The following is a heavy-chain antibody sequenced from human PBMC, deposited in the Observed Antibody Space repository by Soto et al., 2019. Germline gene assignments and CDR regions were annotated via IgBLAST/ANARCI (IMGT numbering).Heavy chain of an antibody. V-gene: IGHV3-21*01. CDR1: GFTFSSYS. CDR3: ARDSSNHGNQKWFGELRKTNRYYYYGMDV. J-gene: IGHJ6*02. D-gene: IGHD3-10*01. Sequence: PGGSLSLSCAASGFTFSSYSMNRVRQAPGKGLEWVSSISSSSSYIYYADSVKGRFTISRDNAKNSLYLQMNSLRAEDTAVYYCARDSSNHGNQKWFGELRKTNRYYYYGMDVWGQGTTVTVSS. CDR2: ISSSSSYI.